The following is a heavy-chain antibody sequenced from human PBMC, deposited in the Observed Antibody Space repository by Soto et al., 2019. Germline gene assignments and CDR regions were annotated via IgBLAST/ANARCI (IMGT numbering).Heavy chain of an antibody. CDR3: ARDYCSGGSCYYSFDP. V-gene: IGHV4-59*01. CDR1: GGSISSYY. D-gene: IGHD2-15*01. CDR2: IYYSGST. J-gene: IGHJ5*02. Sequence: QVQLQESGPGLVKPSETLSLTCTVSGGSISSYYWSWIRQPPGKGLEWIGYIYYSGSTNYNPSLTSRVTISVDTSKNQFPPKLSSVTAADTAVYYCARDYCSGGSCYYSFDPWGQGTLVTVSS.